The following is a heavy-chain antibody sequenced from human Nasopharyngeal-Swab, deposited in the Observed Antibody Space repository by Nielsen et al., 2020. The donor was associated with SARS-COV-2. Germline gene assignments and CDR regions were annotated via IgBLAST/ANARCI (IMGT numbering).Heavy chain of an antibody. CDR2: IIPIFGTA. D-gene: IGHD6-6*01. Sequence: SVKVSCKASGGTFSSYAISWVRQAPGQGLEWMGGIIPIFGTANYAQKFKGRVTITADESTSTAYMELSSLRSEDTAVYYCARGKVEYSSSSGGYYYYYMDVWGKGTTVTVSS. CDR1: GGTFSSYA. J-gene: IGHJ6*03. CDR3: ARGKVEYSSSSGGYYYYYMDV. V-gene: IGHV1-69*13.